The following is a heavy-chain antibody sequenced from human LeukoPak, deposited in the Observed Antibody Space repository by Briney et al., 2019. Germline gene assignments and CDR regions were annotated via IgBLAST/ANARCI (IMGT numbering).Heavy chain of an antibody. J-gene: IGHJ4*02. D-gene: IGHD6-19*01. CDR3: AKEKRSIAVAGPDY. CDR2: IRYDGSIK. CDR1: GFIFSTYG. V-gene: IGHV3-30*02. Sequence: PGGSLRLSCAASGFIFSTYGMHWVRQAPGKGLEWVAFIRYDGSIKYYSDSVKGRFTISRDNSKNTLYLQMNSLRAEDTAVYYCAKEKRSIAVAGPDYWGQGTLVTVSS.